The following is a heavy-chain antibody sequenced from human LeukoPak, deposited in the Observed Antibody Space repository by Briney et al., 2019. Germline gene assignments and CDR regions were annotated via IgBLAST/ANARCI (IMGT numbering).Heavy chain of an antibody. CDR2: INNDGSDT. J-gene: IGHJ1*01. Sequence: GESLRLSCAASGFSFADSWMHWVRQAPGKGLVWVSRINNDGSDTRYADSVRGRFTISRDNAKNTLYLQMNSLRAEDTAVYYCARVSGLGMKEYYQHWGQGTLVTVPS. CDR3: ARVSGLGMKEYYQH. CDR1: GFSFADSW. D-gene: IGHD3-10*01. V-gene: IGHV3-74*01.